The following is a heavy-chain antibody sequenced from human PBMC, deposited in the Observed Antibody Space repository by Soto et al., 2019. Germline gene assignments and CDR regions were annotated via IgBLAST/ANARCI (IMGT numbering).Heavy chain of an antibody. CDR2: IDWEDDK. D-gene: IGHD1-26*01. Sequence: SGPTLVNPTQTLTLTCTLSEFSLSTSEMCVAWIRQPPGEALGWLALIDWEDDKYYSTSLKTRLTISKDTSGSQVVLTMANMDPVDTATYYCARITVGATSSTQHAFDIWGQGTMVTVSS. V-gene: IGHV2-70*01. CDR1: EFSLSTSEMC. CDR3: ARITVGATSSTQHAFDI. J-gene: IGHJ3*02.